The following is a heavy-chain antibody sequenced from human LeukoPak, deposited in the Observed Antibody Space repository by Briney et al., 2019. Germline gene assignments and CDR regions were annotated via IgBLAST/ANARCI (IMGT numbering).Heavy chain of an antibody. D-gene: IGHD4-17*01. V-gene: IGHV3-11*01. J-gene: IGHJ6*02. CDR2: ISSSGSTI. CDR1: GFTFSDYY. Sequence: GGSLRLSCAASGFTFSDYYMSWIRQAPGKGLEWVSYISSSGSTIYYADSVKGRFTISRDNAKNSLHLQMNSLRAEDTAVYYCARDDGDYLYYYYGMDVWGQGTTVTVSS. CDR3: ARDDGDYLYYYYGMDV.